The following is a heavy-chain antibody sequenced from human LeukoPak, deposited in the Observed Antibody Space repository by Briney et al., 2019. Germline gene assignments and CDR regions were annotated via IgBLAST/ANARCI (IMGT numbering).Heavy chain of an antibody. D-gene: IGHD2-2*01. CDR3: ARDAILGYCSSTSCYHSYYMDV. J-gene: IGHJ6*03. CDR2: ISSSSSYI. Sequence: GGSLRLSCAASGFTFSSYSMNWVRQAPGKGLEWVSSISSSSSYIYYADSVKGRLTISRDNAKNSLYLQMNSLRAEDTAVYYCARDAILGYCSSTSCYHSYYMDVWGKGTTVTVSS. CDR1: GFTFSSYS. V-gene: IGHV3-21*01.